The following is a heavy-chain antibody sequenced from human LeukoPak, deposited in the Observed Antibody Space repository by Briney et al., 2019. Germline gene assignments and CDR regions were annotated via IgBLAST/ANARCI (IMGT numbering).Heavy chain of an antibody. V-gene: IGHV4-59*13. Sequence: PSETLSLTCTVSGDSIRNFYWGWVRQPPGKGVEWVLSIFYSGTTNYLPSLKSRVTISLDTSNIQFSLRLSSLTAAYAAVYYCARAYSSGWYYFVYRGQGTLGTVS. J-gene: IGHJ4*02. D-gene: IGHD6-19*01. CDR1: GDSIRNFY. CDR2: IFYSGTT. CDR3: ARAYSSGWYYFVY.